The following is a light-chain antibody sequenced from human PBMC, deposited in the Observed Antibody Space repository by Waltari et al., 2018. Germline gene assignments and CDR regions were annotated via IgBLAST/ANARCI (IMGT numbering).Light chain of an antibody. J-gene: IGKJ1*01. CDR1: QRISSY. V-gene: IGKV1-39*01. CDR2: GAT. Sequence: DIQMTQSPSSLPASVGDRVTVSCRASQRISSYLNWYQQKPGKAPRPLIYGATSLQSGVPSRFSGSGSGTDFTLTISSLQPEDFATYYCQQTYRTPRTFGQGTKVDI. CDR3: QQTYRTPRT.